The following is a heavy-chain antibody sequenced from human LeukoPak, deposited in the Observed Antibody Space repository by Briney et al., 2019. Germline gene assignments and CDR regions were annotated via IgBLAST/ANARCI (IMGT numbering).Heavy chain of an antibody. V-gene: IGHV3-48*04. CDR3: ATGDPTRAFLGY. J-gene: IGHJ4*02. CDR2: ISRSIDTI. Sequence: GGSLRLSCAASGLNFSSSSMNWVRQPPGRGLEWVSYISRSIDTIYYADSVEGRFTISRDNSENSLYLQMTSLRAEDTAVYYCATGDPTRAFLGYWGQGTLVAVSS. CDR1: GLNFSSSS. D-gene: IGHD2/OR15-2a*01.